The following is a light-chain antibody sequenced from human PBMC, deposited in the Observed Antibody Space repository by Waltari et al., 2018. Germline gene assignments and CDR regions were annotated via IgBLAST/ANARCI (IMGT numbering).Light chain of an antibody. CDR1: QSISSW. V-gene: IGKV1-5*03. Sequence: DIQMTQSPSTLSASVGDRVTITCRASQSISSWLAWYQQKPGKAPKLLIYKASSLESGVPSRFSGSGSGTEFTLTISSLQPDDFATYYCQQYNSYPWTFGQRTKVEIK. CDR2: KAS. J-gene: IGKJ1*01. CDR3: QQYNSYPWT.